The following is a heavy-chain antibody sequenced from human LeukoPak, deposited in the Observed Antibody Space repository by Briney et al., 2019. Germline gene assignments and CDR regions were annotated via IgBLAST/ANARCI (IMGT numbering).Heavy chain of an antibody. D-gene: IGHD6-19*01. CDR1: GGSISSSNW. J-gene: IGHJ4*02. V-gene: IGHV4-4*02. Sequence: PSETLSLTCAVSGGSISSSNWWSWVRPPPGKGLEWIGEIYHSGSTNYNPSLKSRVTISVDTSKNQFSLKLSSVTAADTAVYYCARAPYSSGWYANDYWGQGTLVTVSS. CDR2: IYHSGST. CDR3: ARAPYSSGWYANDY.